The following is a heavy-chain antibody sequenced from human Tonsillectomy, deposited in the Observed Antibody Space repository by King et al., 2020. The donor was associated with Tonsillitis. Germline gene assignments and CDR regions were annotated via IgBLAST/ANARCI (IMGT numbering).Heavy chain of an antibody. CDR1: GFTFSKFW. J-gene: IGHJ4*02. CDR2: IKDDGSEK. V-gene: IGHV3-7*01. Sequence: EVQLVESGGGLVQPGESLRLSCVASGFTFSKFWMSWVRLAPGKGLERVANIKDDGSEKYYVESVRGRFTISRDNAKNSLSLQINSLRAEDTAMYYCVRDRGWQQFDYWGQGTLVTVSS. CDR3: VRDRGWQQFDY. D-gene: IGHD5-24*01.